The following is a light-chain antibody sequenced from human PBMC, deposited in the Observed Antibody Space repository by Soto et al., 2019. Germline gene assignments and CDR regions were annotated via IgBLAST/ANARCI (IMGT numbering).Light chain of an antibody. CDR1: QSISIN. CDR3: QQFRNWQWT. J-gene: IGKJ1*01. V-gene: IGKV3-15*01. CDR2: TAS. Sequence: EIVLTHSPGTLSVSPGDRVTLSCRASQSISINLAWYQHKPGQAPRLLMQTASSRASGVPARISGSGSGTEFTLTTSSLQSEDFAVYYCQQFRNWQWTVGQGTKVDIK.